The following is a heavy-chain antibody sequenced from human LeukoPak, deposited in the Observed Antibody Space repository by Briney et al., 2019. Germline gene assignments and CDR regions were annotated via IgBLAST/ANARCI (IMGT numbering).Heavy chain of an antibody. J-gene: IGHJ5*02. Sequence: ASVKVSCKASGYTFTSYYMHWVRQAPGQGLEWMGIINPSGGSTSYAQKFQGRVTMTRDTSTSTVYMELSSLRSEDTAVYYCARGDALTYSSSWYYYHWFDPWGQGTLVTVSS. CDR3: ARGDALTYSSSWYYYHWFDP. D-gene: IGHD6-13*01. V-gene: IGHV1-46*01. CDR1: GYTFTSYY. CDR2: INPSGGST.